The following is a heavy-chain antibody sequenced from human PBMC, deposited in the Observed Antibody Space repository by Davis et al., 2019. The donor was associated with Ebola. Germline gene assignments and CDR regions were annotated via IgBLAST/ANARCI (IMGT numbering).Heavy chain of an antibody. Sequence: GESLKIPCKGSGYTFTNYWIGWLRQMPGKGQEWLGIIYPGDSDTRYSPSFQGQVTISADKSISTAYLQWRSLKASETAMYYCARHRPMSLGYRYFDFWGQGTLVTVSS. J-gene: IGHJ4*02. D-gene: IGHD5-12*01. CDR3: ARHRPMSLGYRYFDF. CDR1: GYTFTNYW. CDR2: IYPGDSDT. V-gene: IGHV5-51*01.